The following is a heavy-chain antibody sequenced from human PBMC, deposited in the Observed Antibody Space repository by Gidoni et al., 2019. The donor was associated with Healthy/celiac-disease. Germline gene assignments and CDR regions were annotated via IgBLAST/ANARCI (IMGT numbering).Heavy chain of an antibody. J-gene: IGHJ6*02. CDR2: IIPIFGTA. CDR1: GGTFSSYA. Sequence: QVQLVQSGAEVKKPGSSVKVSCKASGGTFSSYAISWVRQAPGQGLEWMGGIIPIFGTANYAQKFQGRVTITADESTSTAYMELSSLRSEDTAVYYCARDTHCGGDCYYYYGMDVWGQGTTVTVSS. CDR3: ARDTHCGGDCYYYYGMDV. D-gene: IGHD2-21*01. V-gene: IGHV1-69*01.